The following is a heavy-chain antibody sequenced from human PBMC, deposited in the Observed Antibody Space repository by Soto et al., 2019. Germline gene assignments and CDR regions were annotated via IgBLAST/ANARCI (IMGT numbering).Heavy chain of an antibody. CDR1: GYTFTGYY. Sequence: QVQLVQSGAEVKKPGASVKVSCKASGYTFTGYYIHWVRQAPGQGLEWMEWIIPKNGRTKYGQKFQDRVTMTRDTSISTAYMELSRLRSDDTAVYYCARGTFDNSGDYFAGWFDPWGQGTLVTVSS. CDR2: IIPKNGRT. J-gene: IGHJ5*02. CDR3: ARGTFDNSGDYFAGWFDP. V-gene: IGHV1-2*02. D-gene: IGHD3-22*01.